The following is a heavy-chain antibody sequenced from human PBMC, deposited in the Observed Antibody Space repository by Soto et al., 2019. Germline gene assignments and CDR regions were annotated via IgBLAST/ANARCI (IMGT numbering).Heavy chain of an antibody. CDR3: AKDWYNWNDGPYDAFDI. J-gene: IGHJ3*02. D-gene: IGHD1-20*01. Sequence: GGSLRLSCAASGFTFSSYGMHWVRQAPGKGLEWVAVISYDGSNKYYADSVKGRFTISRDNSKNTLYLQMNSLRAEDTAVYYCAKDWYNWNDGPYDAFDIWGQGTMVTVSS. V-gene: IGHV3-30*18. CDR1: GFTFSSYG. CDR2: ISYDGSNK.